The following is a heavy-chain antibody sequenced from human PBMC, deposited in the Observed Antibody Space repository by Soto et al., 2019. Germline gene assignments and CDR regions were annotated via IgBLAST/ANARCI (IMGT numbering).Heavy chain of an antibody. CDR3: ARVLPAAIRPLLYTSRSGAFDI. CDR1: GGSFSAYY. V-gene: IGHV4-34*01. J-gene: IGHJ3*02. D-gene: IGHD2-2*02. Sequence: PSETLSLTCAVYGGSFSAYYWSWVRQPPGKGLEWIGEINHSGSTNYNPSLKSRVTISVDTSKNQFSLKLSSVTAADTAVYYCARVLPAAIRPLLYTSRSGAFDIWGQGTMVTVSS. CDR2: INHSGST.